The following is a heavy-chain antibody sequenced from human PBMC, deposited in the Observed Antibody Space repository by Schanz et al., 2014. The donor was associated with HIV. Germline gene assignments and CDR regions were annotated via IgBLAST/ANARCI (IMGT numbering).Heavy chain of an antibody. V-gene: IGHV3-23*04. CDR3: ARGEAITSYYYYYGMDV. CDR2: ISGSGGST. CDR1: GFIFSSYG. J-gene: IGHJ6*02. Sequence: VQLVESGGGVVQPGRSLRLSCAASGFIFSSYGMYWVRQAPGKGLEWVSTISGSGGSTYYADSVKGRFTISRDNSKNTLYLQMNSLRAEDTAVYYCARGEAITSYYYYYGMDVWGQGTTVTVSS. D-gene: IGHD1-20*01.